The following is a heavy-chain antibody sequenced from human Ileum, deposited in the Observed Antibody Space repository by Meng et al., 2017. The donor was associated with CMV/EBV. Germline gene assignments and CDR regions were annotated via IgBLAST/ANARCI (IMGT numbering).Heavy chain of an antibody. CDR3: ARRAFSSQYVDY. CDR2: IFGGDSDT. D-gene: IGHD3-16*01. J-gene: IGHJ4*02. CDR1: GYIFSNYW. Sequence: CQGSGYIFSNYWIGWVRRMPGKAPEWMGIIFGGDSDTKYNPSFQGHVTISADKSINTAYLQWSSLEASDTAMYYCARRAFSSQYVDYWGQGTLVTVSS. V-gene: IGHV5-51*01.